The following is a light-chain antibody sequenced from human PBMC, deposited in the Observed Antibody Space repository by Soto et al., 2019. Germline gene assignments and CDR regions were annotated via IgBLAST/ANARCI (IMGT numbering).Light chain of an antibody. CDR1: SSDVGGYNY. Sequence: QSVLTQPTSASGSPGQSVTISCTGTSSDVGGYNYVSWYQQHPGKAPKLMIYEVNKRPSGVPDRFSASKSGNTASLTVSGLQAEDEADYYCSSYAGSNILFGTGTKLTVL. V-gene: IGLV2-8*01. CDR2: EVN. J-gene: IGLJ1*01. CDR3: SSYAGSNIL.